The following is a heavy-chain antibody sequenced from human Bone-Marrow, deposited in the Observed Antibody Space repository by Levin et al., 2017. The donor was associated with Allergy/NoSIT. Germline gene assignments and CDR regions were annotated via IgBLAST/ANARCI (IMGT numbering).Heavy chain of an antibody. CDR1: GFTFNDYY. CDR3: ARDLRALRDFVGGFGWFDP. D-gene: IGHD3-9*01. V-gene: IGHV3-11*01. J-gene: IGHJ5*02. Sequence: GESLKISCAASGFTFNDYYMSWIRQAPGKGLEWVSYISSSGGAIYYADAVKGRFTISRDNAKNSLFLEMNSLKVEDTAVYYCARDLRALRDFVGGFGWFDPWGQGTLVTVSS. CDR2: ISSSGGAI.